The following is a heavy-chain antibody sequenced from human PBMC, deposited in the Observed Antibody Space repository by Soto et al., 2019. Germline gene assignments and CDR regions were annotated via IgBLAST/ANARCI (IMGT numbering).Heavy chain of an antibody. CDR2: ISGSGVST. CDR3: AKSPRMYYYDSSGYYHYDY. CDR1: GFTFSSYA. D-gene: IGHD3-22*01. V-gene: IGHV3-23*01. J-gene: IGHJ4*01. Sequence: GGSLRLSCAASGFTFSSYAMSWVRQAPGKGLEWVSAISGSGVSTYYADSVKGRFTISRDNSKNTLYLQMNSLRAEDTAVYYCAKSPRMYYYDSSGYYHYDYWGQEPWSPSPQ.